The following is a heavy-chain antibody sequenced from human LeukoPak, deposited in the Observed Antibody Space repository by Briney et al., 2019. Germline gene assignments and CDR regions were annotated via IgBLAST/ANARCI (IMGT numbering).Heavy chain of an antibody. CDR1: GGSFSGYY. CDR3: AHLPGSSGG. D-gene: IGHD6-25*01. CDR2: INHSGST. Sequence: LSEALSLTCAVYGGSFSGYYWSWIRQPPGKGLEWIGEINHSGSTNYNPSLKSRVTISVDTSKNQFSLQLSSVTAADTAVYYCAHLPGSSGGWGQGTLVTVSS. V-gene: IGHV4-34*01. J-gene: IGHJ1*01.